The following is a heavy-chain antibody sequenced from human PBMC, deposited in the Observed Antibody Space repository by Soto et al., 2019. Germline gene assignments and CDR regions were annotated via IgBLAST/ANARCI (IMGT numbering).Heavy chain of an antibody. CDR2: INQDGGGT. CDR1: GFTFSSSF. Sequence: EVQLLESGGGLVQPGESLRLSCEASGFTFSSSFMGWVRQAPGKGLEWVANINQDGGGTYYVDSVQGRFTISRDNAKDSLFLQMDSLRVEDTAVYYCARYFRGSGRYFFDYWGQGTPVTVSS. V-gene: IGHV3-7*03. D-gene: IGHD6-19*01. CDR3: ARYFRGSGRYFFDY. J-gene: IGHJ4*02.